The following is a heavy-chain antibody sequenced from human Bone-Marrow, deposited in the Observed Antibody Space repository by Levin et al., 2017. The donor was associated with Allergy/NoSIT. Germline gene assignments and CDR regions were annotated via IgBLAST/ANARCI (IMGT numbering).Heavy chain of an antibody. V-gene: IGHV3-66*01. CDR1: GFTVSSNY. CDR2: IYSGGST. D-gene: IGHD2-2*01. Sequence: ETLSLTCVASGFTVSSNYMNWVRQAPGKGLEWVSVIYSGGSTYYADSVKGRCTISRDNSKNTLYLQMSSLRAEDAVVYYCGTDLAYCSNTTCYLPDAFDFWSQGTMVTASS. CDR3: GTDLAYCSNTTCYLPDAFDF. J-gene: IGHJ3*01.